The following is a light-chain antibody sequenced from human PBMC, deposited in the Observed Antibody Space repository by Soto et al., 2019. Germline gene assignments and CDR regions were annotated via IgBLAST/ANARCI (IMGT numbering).Light chain of an antibody. Sequence: DIQMTQSPSSLSASVGDRVTITCRASQGISNDLAWFQQKPGKAPKTLIHTASTLQTGAPSKFSDSGSGTDFTLIISSLQPEDFATYYCQQYNSYPRTIGQGTRLEI. CDR2: TAS. CDR3: QQYNSYPRT. CDR1: QGISND. V-gene: IGKV1-16*02. J-gene: IGKJ2*01.